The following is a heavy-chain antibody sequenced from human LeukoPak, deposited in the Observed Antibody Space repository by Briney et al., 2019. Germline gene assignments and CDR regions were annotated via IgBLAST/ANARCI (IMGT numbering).Heavy chain of an antibody. CDR2: IYYSGST. D-gene: IGHD3-16*01. CDR3: ARHYFRDYTFDY. Sequence: PSETLSLTCNVSGASISNYDWSWIRQTPGKGLEWIGYIYYSGSTDYNPSLKSRITMSVDTSKNQFSLKLSSVTAADTAIYYCARHYFRDYTFDYWGQGSLVTVSS. J-gene: IGHJ4*02. V-gene: IGHV4-59*08. CDR1: GASISNYD.